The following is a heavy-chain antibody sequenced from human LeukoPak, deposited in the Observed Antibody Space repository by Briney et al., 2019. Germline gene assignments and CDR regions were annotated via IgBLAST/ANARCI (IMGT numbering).Heavy chain of an antibody. D-gene: IGHD3-10*01. Sequence: GGSLRLSCAASGFTFSSYLMSWVRQAPGKGLEWVANIKQDGSEKYYVDSVKGRFTISRDNAKNSLYLQMNSLRAEDTAVYYCARERPDRRFGAPGYYYYYYMDVWGKGTTVTVSS. CDR2: IKQDGSEK. CDR3: ARERPDRRFGAPGYYYYYYMDV. V-gene: IGHV3-7*01. J-gene: IGHJ6*03. CDR1: GFTFSSYL.